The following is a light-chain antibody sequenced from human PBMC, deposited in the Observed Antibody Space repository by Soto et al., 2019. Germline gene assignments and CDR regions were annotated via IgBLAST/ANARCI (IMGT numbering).Light chain of an antibody. J-gene: IGKJ1*01. V-gene: IGKV1-5*03. CDR3: QQYHSYWT. CDR1: QTISSW. CDR2: KAS. Sequence: EIQMTQSPSSLSASVGDRVTITCRASQTISSWLAWYQQKPGKAPKLLIYKASTLKSGVPSRFSGIGSGTEFTLTISSMPPDDFATYYCQQYHSYWTFGQGTKVDIK.